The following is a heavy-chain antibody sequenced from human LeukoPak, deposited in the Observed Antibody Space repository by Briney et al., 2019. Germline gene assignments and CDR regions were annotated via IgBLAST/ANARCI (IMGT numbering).Heavy chain of an antibody. CDR1: GYTLTELS. CDR2: FDPEDGET. Sequence: ASVNVSCAVSGYTLTELSMHWVRQAPGKGLEWMGGFDPEDGETIYAQKFQGRVTMTEDTSTDTAYMELSSLRSEDTAVYYCATDRSGYSSYFDYWGQGTLVTVSS. CDR3: ATDRSGYSSYFDY. V-gene: IGHV1-24*01. D-gene: IGHD3-3*01. J-gene: IGHJ4*02.